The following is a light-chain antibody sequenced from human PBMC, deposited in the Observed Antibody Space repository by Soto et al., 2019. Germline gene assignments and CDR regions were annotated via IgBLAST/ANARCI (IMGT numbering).Light chain of an antibody. CDR1: QSVSSN. CDR2: GAS. V-gene: IGKV3-15*01. CDR3: QQYNNWPAIT. J-gene: IGKJ5*01. Sequence: EIVMTQSPATLSVSLGDRATLSCRASQSVSSNLAWYQLKPGQAPRLLIYGASTRATGIPARFSGSGSGTEFTLTISSLQSEDFAVYYCQQYNNWPAITFGQGTRLEIK.